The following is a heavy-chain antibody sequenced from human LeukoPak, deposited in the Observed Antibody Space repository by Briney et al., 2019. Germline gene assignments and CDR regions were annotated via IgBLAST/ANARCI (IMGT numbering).Heavy chain of an antibody. Sequence: GGSLRLSCAASGFTFSSYSMNWVRQAPGKGLEWVSSISSSSSYIYYADSVKGRFTISRDNAKNSLYLQMNSLGAEDTAVYHCARVERAVAGSGDYWGQGTLVTVSS. CDR3: ARVERAVAGSGDY. CDR1: GFTFSSYS. V-gene: IGHV3-21*01. J-gene: IGHJ4*02. D-gene: IGHD6-19*01. CDR2: ISSSSSYI.